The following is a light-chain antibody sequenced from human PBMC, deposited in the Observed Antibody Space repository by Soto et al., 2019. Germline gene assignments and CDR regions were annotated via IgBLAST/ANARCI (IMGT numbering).Light chain of an antibody. J-gene: IGKJ2*01. CDR3: QQYGSSSYT. CDR1: QSVSSSY. Sequence: EIVLTQSPGTLSLSPGERATLSCRASQSVSSSYLAWYQQKPGQTPRLLIFVAFSRATDIPDRFSGSGSGTDFTLTISRLEPEDFAVYYCQQYGSSSYTFGQGTKLEIK. V-gene: IGKV3-20*01. CDR2: VAF.